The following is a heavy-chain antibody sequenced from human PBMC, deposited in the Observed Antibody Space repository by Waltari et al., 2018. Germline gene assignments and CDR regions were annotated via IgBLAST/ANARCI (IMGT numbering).Heavy chain of an antibody. CDR3: ASSIAVAGNAVDY. CDR1: GYSISSGYY. CDR2: IYHSGST. D-gene: IGHD6-19*01. V-gene: IGHV4-38-2*01. J-gene: IGHJ4*02. Sequence: QVQLQESGPGLVKPSETLSLTCAVSGYSISSGYYWGWIRQPPGKGLEWIGSIYHSGSTYYNPSLKSRGTISVDTSKNQFSLKLSSVTAADTAVYYCASSIAVAGNAVDYWGQGTLVTVSS.